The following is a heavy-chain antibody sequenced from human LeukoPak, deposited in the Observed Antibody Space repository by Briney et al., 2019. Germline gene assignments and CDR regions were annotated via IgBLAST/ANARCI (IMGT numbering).Heavy chain of an antibody. Sequence: SQTLSLTCAISGDSISSNSAAWNWIRQSPSRGLEWLGRIYYRSKWYNDYAESVKSRITVNPDTSKNQFSLQLNSVTTQDTAVYFCARGNGYTYGSYYFDYWGQGTLVTVSS. V-gene: IGHV6-1*01. CDR1: GDSISSNSAA. D-gene: IGHD5-18*01. CDR3: ARGNGYTYGSYYFDY. CDR2: IYYRSKWYN. J-gene: IGHJ4*02.